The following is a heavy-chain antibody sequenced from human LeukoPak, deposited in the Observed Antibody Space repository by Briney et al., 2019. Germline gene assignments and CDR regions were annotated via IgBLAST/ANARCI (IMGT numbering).Heavy chain of an antibody. CDR3: ARDLAQYYYYYYYMDV. V-gene: IGHV1-69*04. Sequence: GSSVKVSCKASGGTCSSYAISWVRQAPGQGLEWMGRIIPILGIANYAQKFQGRVTMTRDTSTSTVYMELSSLRSEDTAVYYCARDLAQYYYYYYYMDVWGQGTLVTVSS. D-gene: IGHD3-3*02. CDR2: IIPILGIA. J-gene: IGHJ6*03. CDR1: GGTCSSYA.